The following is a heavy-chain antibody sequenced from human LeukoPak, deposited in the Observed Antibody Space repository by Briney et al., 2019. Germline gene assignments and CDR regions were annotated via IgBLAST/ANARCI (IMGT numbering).Heavy chain of an antibody. CDR2: INHSGST. J-gene: IGHJ5*02. CDR1: GGSFSGYF. CDR3: ARGSIAAAGWRRWFDP. V-gene: IGHV4-34*01. Sequence: PSETLFLTCAVYGGSFSGYFWSWIRQPPGKGLEWIGEINHSGSTNYNPSLKSRVTISVDTSKNQFSLKLSSVTAADTAVYYCARGSIAAAGWRRWFDPWGQGTLVTVSS. D-gene: IGHD6-13*01.